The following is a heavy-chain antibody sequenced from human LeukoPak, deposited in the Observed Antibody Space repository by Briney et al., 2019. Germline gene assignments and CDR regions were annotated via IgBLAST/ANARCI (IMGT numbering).Heavy chain of an antibody. CDR1: GGSISSGGYY. V-gene: IGHV4-31*03. CDR2: IYYSGST. Sequence: SQTLSLTCTVSGGSISSGGYYWSWIRQHPGKGLEWLGYIYYSGSTYYNPSLKSRVTISVDTSKNQFSLKLSSVTAADTAVYYCARGQAGQTRDYYYYYMDVWGKGTTVTVSS. CDR3: ARGQAGQTRDYYYYYMDV. D-gene: IGHD3-10*01. J-gene: IGHJ6*03.